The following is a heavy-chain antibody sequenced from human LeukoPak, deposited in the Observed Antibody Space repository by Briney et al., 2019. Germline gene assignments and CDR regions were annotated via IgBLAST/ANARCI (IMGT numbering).Heavy chain of an antibody. Sequence: SETLSLTCTVSGGSISSGGYYWSWIRQHPGKGLEWIGYIYYSGSTYYNPSLKSRVTISVDTSKNQFSLKLSSVTAADTAVYYCARDAPPLSNWFDPWGQGTLVTASS. CDR2: IYYSGST. CDR3: ARDAPPLSNWFDP. V-gene: IGHV4-31*03. J-gene: IGHJ5*02. CDR1: GGSISSGGYY.